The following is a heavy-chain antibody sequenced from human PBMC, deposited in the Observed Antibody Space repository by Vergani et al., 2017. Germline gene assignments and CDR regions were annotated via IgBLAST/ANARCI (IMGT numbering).Heavy chain of an antibody. CDR3: AREGFYDKIRGTYRPPSDDGMGV. J-gene: IGHJ6*02. CDR2: VSPYNGNT. V-gene: IGHV1-18*01. Sequence: QSQLVQSGDEVKKPGASVKVSCKTSGYSFINYGISWVRQAPGQGLEWLGWVSPYNGNTKYGQKIQGRVTMTTETSTRTAYMQLRSLTFDDTAVYYCAREGFYDKIRGTYRPPSDDGMGVWGQGTKVTVAS. CDR1: GYSFINYG. D-gene: IGHD3-16*02.